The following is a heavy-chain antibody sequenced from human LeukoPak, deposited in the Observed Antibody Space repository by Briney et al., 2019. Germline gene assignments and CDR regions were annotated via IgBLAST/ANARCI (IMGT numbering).Heavy chain of an antibody. V-gene: IGHV1-69*06. CDR3: ATGRTSWPNYYFDY. D-gene: IGHD2-8*01. CDR1: GGTFSSYA. J-gene: IGHJ4*02. Sequence: EASVKVSCKASGGTFSSYAISWVRQAPGQGLEWMGGIIPIFGTANYAQKFQGRVTMTEDTSTDTAYMELSSLRSEDTAVYYCATGRTSWPNYYFDYWGQGTLVTVSS. CDR2: IIPIFGTA.